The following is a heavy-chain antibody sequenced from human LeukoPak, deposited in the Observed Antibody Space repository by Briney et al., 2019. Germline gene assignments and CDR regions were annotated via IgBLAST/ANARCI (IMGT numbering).Heavy chain of an antibody. V-gene: IGHV3-11*01. D-gene: IGHD5-12*01. CDR2: ISSGSSTI. CDR3: AKDGAWLRFDD. J-gene: IGHJ4*02. CDR1: GFTFSDYY. Sequence: PGGSLRLSCAASGFTFSDYYMSWIRQAPGKGLEWVSYISSGSSTIYYADSVKGRFTISRDDSKNTLYLQMKNLRAEDTAVYYCAKDGAWLRFDDWGQGILVTVSS.